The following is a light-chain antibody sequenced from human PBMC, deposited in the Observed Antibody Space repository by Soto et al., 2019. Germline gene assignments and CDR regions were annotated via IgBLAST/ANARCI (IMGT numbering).Light chain of an antibody. V-gene: IGKV3-20*01. CDR2: GAS. Sequence: EIVLTQSPGILSLSPGERASLSCGASQSISSSFLAWYQQKPGQAPRLLMYGASIRAAGVPDRFSGSGSGTEFTLTISRLEPEDFTVYYCHHYETFGQGTKVE. CDR3: HHYET. CDR1: QSISSSF. J-gene: IGKJ1*01.